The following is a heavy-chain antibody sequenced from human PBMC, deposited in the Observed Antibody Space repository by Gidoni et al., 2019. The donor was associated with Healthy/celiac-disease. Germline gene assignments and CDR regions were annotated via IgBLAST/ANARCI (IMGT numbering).Heavy chain of an antibody. CDR3: ARDFTYGDYEPTNWFDP. CDR2: INPNSGGT. Sequence: QVQLVQSGAEVKKPGASVKVSCKASGYTFPGSYMHWVRQAPGQGLEWMGWINPNSGGTNYAQKFQGWVTMTRDTSISTAYMELSRLRSDDTAVYYCARDFTYGDYEPTNWFDPWGQGTLVTVSS. V-gene: IGHV1-2*04. J-gene: IGHJ5*02. CDR1: GYTFPGSY. D-gene: IGHD4-17*01.